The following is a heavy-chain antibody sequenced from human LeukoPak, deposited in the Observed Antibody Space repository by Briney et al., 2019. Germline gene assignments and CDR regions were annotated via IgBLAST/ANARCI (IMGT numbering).Heavy chain of an antibody. CDR2: INHSGST. CDR1: GGSFSGYY. Sequence: KPSETLSLTCAVYGGSFSGYYWSWIRQPPGKGLEWIGEINHSGSTNYNPSLKSRVTISVDTSKNQFSLKLSSVTAADTAVYYCARGIVPAAVAKTFDYWGQGTLVTVSS. CDR3: ARGIVPAAVAKTFDY. J-gene: IGHJ4*02. D-gene: IGHD2-2*01. V-gene: IGHV4-34*01.